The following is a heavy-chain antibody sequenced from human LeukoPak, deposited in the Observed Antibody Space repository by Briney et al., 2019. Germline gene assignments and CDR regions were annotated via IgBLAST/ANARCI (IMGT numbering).Heavy chain of an antibody. V-gene: IGHV3-30*18. CDR1: GFTFSSYG. J-gene: IGHJ4*02. CDR3: AKDLRASSSSKD. D-gene: IGHD6-6*01. Sequence: PGRSLRLSCAASGFTFSSYGMHWVRQAPGKGLEWVAVISYDGSNKYYADSVKGRFTISRDNSKNTPYLQMNSLRAEDTAVYYCAKDLRASSSSKDWGQGTLVTVSS. CDR2: ISYDGSNK.